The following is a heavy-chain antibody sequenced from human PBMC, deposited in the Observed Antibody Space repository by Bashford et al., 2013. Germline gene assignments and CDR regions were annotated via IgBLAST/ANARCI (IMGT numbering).Heavy chain of an antibody. Sequence: LLYSSETLSLTCAVYGGSFSDYYWGWIRQPPERGLEWIGDISPSGSTNYNPSLQSRITINPDTSKNQFSLQLNSVTPEDTAVYYCAREVRPLYYYDSVNWFDPWGQGTLVTVSS. CDR3: AREVRPLYYYDSVNWFDP. V-gene: IGHV4-34*01. CDR2: ISPSGST. CDR1: GGSFSDYY. J-gene: IGHJ5*02. D-gene: IGHD3-22*01.